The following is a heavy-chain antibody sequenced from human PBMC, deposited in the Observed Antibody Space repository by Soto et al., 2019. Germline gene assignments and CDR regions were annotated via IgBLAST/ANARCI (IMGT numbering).Heavy chain of an antibody. CDR3: ASSPARGGDY. CDR2: IYYGGST. Sequence: QLQLQESGPGLVKPSETLSLTCTVSGGSISSSSYYWGWIRQPPGKGLEWIGSIYYGGSTYYNPSLKSRVTISVDTSKNQFSLKLSSVTAADTAVYYCASSPARGGDYWGQGTLVTVSS. CDR1: GGSISSSSYY. J-gene: IGHJ4*02. V-gene: IGHV4-39*01. D-gene: IGHD6-6*01.